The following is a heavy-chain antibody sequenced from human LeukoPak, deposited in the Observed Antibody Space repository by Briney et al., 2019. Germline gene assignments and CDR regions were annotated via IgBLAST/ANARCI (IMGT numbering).Heavy chain of an antibody. CDR2: IYDSGST. V-gene: IGHV4-30-4*01. Sequence: SETLSLTCTVSGASIRSGDYYWSWIRQPPGKGLEWIGYIYDSGSTYYNPSLKSRITISVDTSENRFSLKLSSATATDTAVYYCARDCSGGSCYGAFDIWGQGTMVTVSS. D-gene: IGHD2-15*01. CDR1: GASIRSGDYY. CDR3: ARDCSGGSCYGAFDI. J-gene: IGHJ3*02.